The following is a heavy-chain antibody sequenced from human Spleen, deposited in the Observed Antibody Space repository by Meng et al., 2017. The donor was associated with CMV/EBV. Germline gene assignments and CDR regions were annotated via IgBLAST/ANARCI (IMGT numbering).Heavy chain of an antibody. J-gene: IGHJ1*01. CDR2: ISNGGDHK. CDR3: AKDGVSPLNIHWGGTIDVGAEYFQS. Sequence: TGVRQGQGKVLEVVSSISNGGDHKYYPDSVRGRFTISRDDSKNTVFLHLNSRRAEDTATYYCAKDGVSPLNIHWGGTIDVGAEYFQSWGQGTLVTVSS. V-gene: IGHV3-23*01. D-gene: IGHD1-26*01.